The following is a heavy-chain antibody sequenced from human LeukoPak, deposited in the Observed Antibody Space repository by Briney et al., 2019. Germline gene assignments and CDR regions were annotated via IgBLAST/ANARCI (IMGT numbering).Heavy chain of an antibody. Sequence: GGSLRLSCAASGFTFSTYSMNWVRQAPGKGLEWVSSISSGSIYIYYADSVKGRFTISRDNAKNSLYLQMNSLRAEDTAVYYCARETEEMATIPHFDYWGQGTLVTVSS. D-gene: IGHD5-24*01. V-gene: IGHV3-21*01. CDR2: ISSGSIYI. CDR1: GFTFSTYS. CDR3: ARETEEMATIPHFDY. J-gene: IGHJ4*02.